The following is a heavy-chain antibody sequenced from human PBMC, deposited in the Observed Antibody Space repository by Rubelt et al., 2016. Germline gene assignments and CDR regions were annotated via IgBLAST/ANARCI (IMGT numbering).Heavy chain of an antibody. D-gene: IGHD1-26*01. J-gene: IGHJ4*02. CDR1: GGSISSGGYY. V-gene: IGHV4-31*03. CDR3: ARMPRGELFQSDY. Sequence: QVQLQESGPGLVKPSQTLSLTCTVSGGSISSGGYYWSWIRQHPGKGLEWIGYIYYSGSTYYNPSLKSRVTISVDTSKNQFSLKLSSGTAADTAVDYCARMPRGELFQSDYWGQGTLVTVSS. CDR2: IYYSGST.